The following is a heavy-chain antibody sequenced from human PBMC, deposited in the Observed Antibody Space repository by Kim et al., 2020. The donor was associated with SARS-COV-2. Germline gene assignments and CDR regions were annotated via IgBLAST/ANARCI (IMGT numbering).Heavy chain of an antibody. CDR2: ISSSSSYI. V-gene: IGHV3-21*01. D-gene: IGHD3-16*01. CDR3: ARDQPIWGYYGMDV. CDR1: GFTFSSYS. J-gene: IGHJ6*02. Sequence: GGSLRLSCAASGFTFSSYSMNWVRQAPGKGLEWVSSISSSSSYIYYADSVKGRFTISRDNAKNSLYLQMNSLRAEDTAVYYCARDQPIWGYYGMDVWGQGTTVTVSS.